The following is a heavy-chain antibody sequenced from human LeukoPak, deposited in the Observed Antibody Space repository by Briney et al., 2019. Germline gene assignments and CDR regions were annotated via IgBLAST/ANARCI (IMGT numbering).Heavy chain of an antibody. CDR1: VGSISSGDYY. CDR3: ARGRGGGGSSNNWFDP. CDR2: IHYSGST. D-gene: IGHD2-15*01. V-gene: IGHV4-31*03. Sequence: TSQTLSLTCTVSVGSISSGDYYWSWIRQHPGKGLEWIGYIHYSGSTYYNPSLKGRVSISVDTSKNQFSLKLSSVTAADTAVYFCARGRGGGGSSNNWFDPWGQGTLVTVSS. J-gene: IGHJ5*02.